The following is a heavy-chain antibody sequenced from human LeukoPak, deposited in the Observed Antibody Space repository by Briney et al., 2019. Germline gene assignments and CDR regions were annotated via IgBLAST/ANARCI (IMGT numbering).Heavy chain of an antibody. CDR2: INPNSGDT. CDR1: GYTFTDYY. CDR3: TRDDIVGARDFDY. V-gene: IGHV1-2*02. J-gene: IGHJ4*02. D-gene: IGHD1-26*01. Sequence: ASVKVSCKASGYTFTDYYIHWVRQAPGQGLEWMGWINPNSGDTESAQKLQGRLTMTRDTSITTAYMDLSRLTPDDTAVYYCTRDDIVGARDFDYWGQGTLVTVSS.